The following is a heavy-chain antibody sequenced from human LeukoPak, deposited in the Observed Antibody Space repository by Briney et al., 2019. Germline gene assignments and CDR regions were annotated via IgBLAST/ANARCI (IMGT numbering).Heavy chain of an antibody. D-gene: IGHD5-24*01. CDR2: IYPGDSDP. CDR1: GSPFTSYW. Sequence: PGEPLQISCKAPGSPFTSYWIAWVRQMPGKGLEWMGIIYPGDSDPSYSPSSKGQVTISAATPSNTASLQWSSRKASDTASYYCARERDGYGFDYWGQGTLVTVSS. V-gene: IGHV5-51*04. CDR3: ARERDGYGFDY. J-gene: IGHJ4*02.